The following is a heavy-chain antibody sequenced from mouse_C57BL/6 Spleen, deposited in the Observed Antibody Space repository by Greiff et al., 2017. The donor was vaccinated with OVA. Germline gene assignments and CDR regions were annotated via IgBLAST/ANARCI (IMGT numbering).Heavy chain of an antibody. J-gene: IGHJ3*01. Sequence: EVQLQQSGPELVKPGASVKIPCKASGYTFTDYNMDWVKQSHGKSLEWIGDINPNNGGTIYNQKFKGKATLTVDKSSSTAYMELRSLTSEDTAVYYCARGGLLRPFAYWGQGTLVTVSA. V-gene: IGHV1-18*01. CDR2: INPNNGGT. D-gene: IGHD2-3*01. CDR3: ARGGLLRPFAY. CDR1: GYTFTDYN.